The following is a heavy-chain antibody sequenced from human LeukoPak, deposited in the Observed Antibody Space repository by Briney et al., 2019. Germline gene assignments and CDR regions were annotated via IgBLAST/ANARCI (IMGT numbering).Heavy chain of an antibody. CDR2: ISYDGSNK. CDR3: ARDLSQITRVDYFDY. Sequence: GGSLRLSCAASGFTFSSYAMHWVRQAPGKGLEWVAVISYDGSNKYYADSVKGRFTISRDNSKNTLYLQMNSLRAEDTAVYYCARDLSQITRVDYFDYWGQGTLVTVSS. CDR1: GFTFSSYA. V-gene: IGHV3-30-3*01. J-gene: IGHJ4*02.